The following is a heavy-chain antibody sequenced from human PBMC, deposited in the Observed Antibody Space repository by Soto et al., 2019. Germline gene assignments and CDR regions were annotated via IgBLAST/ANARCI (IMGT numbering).Heavy chain of an antibody. CDR3: ARVCGGDCHNGMDV. Sequence: ASVKVSCKASGYTFTSYDINWVRQATGQGLEWMGWMNPNSGNTGYAQKFQGRVTMTRNTSISTAYMELSSLRSEDTAVYYCARVCGGDCHNGMDVWGQGTTVTVSS. CDR2: MNPNSGNT. J-gene: IGHJ6*02. V-gene: IGHV1-8*01. CDR1: GYTFTSYD. D-gene: IGHD2-21*02.